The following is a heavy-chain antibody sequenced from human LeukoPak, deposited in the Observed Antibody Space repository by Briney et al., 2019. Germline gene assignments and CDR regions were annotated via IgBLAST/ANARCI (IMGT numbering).Heavy chain of an antibody. CDR1: GGSISSYY. J-gene: IGHJ4*02. CDR3: ARGGWNKFDY. D-gene: IGHD3-22*01. V-gene: IGHV4-59*01. CDR2: IFYSGTT. Sequence: SETLSLTCTVSGGSISSYYWSWIWQPPGKGLEWIGFIFYSGTTNYNPSLKSRVTISVDTSKNQFSLKLSSVTAADTAVYYCARGGWNKFDYWGQGTLVTVSS.